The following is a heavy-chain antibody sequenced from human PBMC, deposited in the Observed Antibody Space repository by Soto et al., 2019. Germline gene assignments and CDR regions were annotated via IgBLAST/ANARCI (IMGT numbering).Heavy chain of an antibody. CDR3: AKPLLRHSEWYFDY. D-gene: IGHD3-3*01. V-gene: IGHV3-30*18. J-gene: IGHJ4*02. Sequence: QVQLVESGGGVVQPGRSLRLSCAASRFTFSNYGMHWVRQAPGKGLEWVALISYDGSNEYYADSVKGRFTISRDNSKNTLYLQMNNLRAEDTAVYYCAKPLLRHSEWYFDYWGQGSLVAVSS. CDR1: RFTFSNYG. CDR2: ISYDGSNE.